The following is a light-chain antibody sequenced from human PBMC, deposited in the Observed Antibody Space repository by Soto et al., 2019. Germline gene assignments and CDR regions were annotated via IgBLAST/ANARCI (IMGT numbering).Light chain of an antibody. CDR3: QQFNSYPLT. CDR2: AAS. V-gene: IGKV1-9*01. CDR1: QGISSY. J-gene: IGKJ4*01. Sequence: DIQLTQSPSFLSASVGDRVTITCRASQGISSYLAWYQQKPGKAPQLLIYAASTLQSGVPSRFSGSGSETEFTLTISSLQPEDFATYYCQQFNSYPLTFGGGTKVEIK.